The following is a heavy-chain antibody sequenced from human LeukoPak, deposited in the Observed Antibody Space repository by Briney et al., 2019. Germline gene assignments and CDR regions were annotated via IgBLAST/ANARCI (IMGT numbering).Heavy chain of an antibody. V-gene: IGHV4-61*02. CDR3: ARDRQWESGDAFDI. CDR2: IYTSGST. Sequence: SETLSLTCTVSGGSISSGSYYWSWIRQPAGKGLEWIGRIYTSGSTNYNPSLKSRVTMSVDTSKNQFSLKLSSVTAADTAVYYCARDRQWESGDAFDIWGQGTMVTVSS. D-gene: IGHD1-26*01. CDR1: GGSISSGSYY. J-gene: IGHJ3*02.